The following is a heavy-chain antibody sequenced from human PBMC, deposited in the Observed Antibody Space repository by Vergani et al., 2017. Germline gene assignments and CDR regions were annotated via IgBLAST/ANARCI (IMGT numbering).Heavy chain of an antibody. V-gene: IGHV5-51*01. CDR3: ARQYDIWTNPFDY. CDR1: GYSFTSYW. Sequence: EVQLVQSGAEVKKPGESLKISCKGSGYSFTSYWLGWVRQMPGKGLEWMGIIYPGDSDTRYSPSFQGQVTISADKSISTADLHWSSLKASDTAMYYCARQYDIWTNPFDYWGQGTLVTVSS. D-gene: IGHD3-9*01. J-gene: IGHJ4*02. CDR2: IYPGDSDT.